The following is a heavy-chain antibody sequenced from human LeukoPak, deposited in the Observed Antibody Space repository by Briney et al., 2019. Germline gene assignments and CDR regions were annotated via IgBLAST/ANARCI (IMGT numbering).Heavy chain of an antibody. CDR3: TRAHYCSNGVCRYFGDDY. CDR2: ISAYNGNT. D-gene: IGHD2-8*01. J-gene: IGHJ4*02. CDR1: GYTLSSFG. Sequence: ASVKVSCKASGYTLSSFGITWVRQAPGQGLEWMGWISAYNGNTNYTQKFQGRVTMTRDMSTSTVYMELSSLRSEDTAIYYCTRAHYCSNGVCRYFGDDYWGQGTLVTVSS. V-gene: IGHV1-18*01.